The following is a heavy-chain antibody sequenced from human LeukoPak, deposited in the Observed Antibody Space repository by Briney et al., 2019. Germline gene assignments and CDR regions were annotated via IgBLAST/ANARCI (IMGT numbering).Heavy chain of an antibody. Sequence: SETLSLTCTVSGGSIGSSSYYWGCIRQPPGKGLEWIGSIYYSGSTYYNPSLKSRVTISVDTSKNQFSLKLSSVTAADTAVYYCARVPATAPLYYFDYWGQGTLVTVSS. CDR2: IYYSGST. D-gene: IGHD2-2*01. J-gene: IGHJ4*02. V-gene: IGHV4-39*01. CDR3: ARVPATAPLYYFDY. CDR1: GGSIGSSSYY.